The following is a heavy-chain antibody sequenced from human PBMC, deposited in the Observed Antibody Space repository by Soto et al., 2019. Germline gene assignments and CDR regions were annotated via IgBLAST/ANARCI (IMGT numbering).Heavy chain of an antibody. CDR2: IKSKTDGGTT. CDR1: GFTFSNAW. D-gene: IGHD3-16*02. CDR3: TTDDYIWGSYRPEFDY. Sequence: EVQLVESGGGLVKPGGSLRLSCAASGFTFSNAWMSWVRQAPGKGLEWVGRIKSKTDGGTTDYAAPVKGRFTISRDDSKNTLDLQMNSLKTEDTAVYYCTTDDYIWGSYRPEFDYWGQGTLVTVSS. J-gene: IGHJ4*02. V-gene: IGHV3-15*01.